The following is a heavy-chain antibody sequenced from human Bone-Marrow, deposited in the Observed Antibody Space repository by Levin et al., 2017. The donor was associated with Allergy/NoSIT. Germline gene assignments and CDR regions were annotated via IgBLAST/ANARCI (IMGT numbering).Heavy chain of an antibody. CDR2: INPNSGGT. Sequence: GGSLKISCKASGYTFTGYYMHWVRQAPGQGLEWMGWINPNSGGTNYAQKFQGRVTMTRDTSISTAYMELSRLRSDDTAVYYCARGWRGRYSSSWRYFDYWGQGTLVTVSS. CDR1: GYTFTGYY. D-gene: IGHD6-13*01. CDR3: ARGWRGRYSSSWRYFDY. V-gene: IGHV1-2*02. J-gene: IGHJ4*02.